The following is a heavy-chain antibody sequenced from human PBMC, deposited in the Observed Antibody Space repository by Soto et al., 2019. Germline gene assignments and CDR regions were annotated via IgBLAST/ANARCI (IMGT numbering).Heavy chain of an antibody. CDR1: GGSFSGYY. D-gene: IGHD3-3*01. CDR2: INHRGST. CDR3: ARGEDRFLEWSPPSYFDY. Sequence: PSETLSLTCAVYGGSFSGYYWSWIRQPPGKGLEWIGEINHRGSTNYNPSLKSRVTISVDTSKNQFSLKLSSVTAADTAVYYCARGEDRFLEWSPPSYFDYWGQGTLVTVSS. J-gene: IGHJ4*02. V-gene: IGHV4-34*01.